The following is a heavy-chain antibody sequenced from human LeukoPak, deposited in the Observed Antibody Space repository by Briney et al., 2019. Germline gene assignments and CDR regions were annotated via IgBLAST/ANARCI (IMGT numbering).Heavy chain of an antibody. J-gene: IGHJ4*02. Sequence: ASVEVSCKASGYTFTSYGISWVRQAPGQGLEWMGWISAYNGNTNYAQKLQGRVTMTTDTSTSTAYMELRSLRSDDTAVYYCAREPTGDFWSGYRYFDYWGQGTLVTVSS. CDR2: ISAYNGNT. D-gene: IGHD3-3*01. CDR3: AREPTGDFWSGYRYFDY. V-gene: IGHV1-18*01. CDR1: GYTFTSYG.